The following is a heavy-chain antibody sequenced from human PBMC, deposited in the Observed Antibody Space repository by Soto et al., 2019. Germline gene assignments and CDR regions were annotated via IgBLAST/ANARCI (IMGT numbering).Heavy chain of an antibody. CDR2: IYYSGST. Sequence: QLQLQESGPGLVKPSETLSLTCTVSGGSISSSSYYWGWIRQPPGKGLEWIGSIYYSGSTYYNPSLQSRVPISVDTSKTQFSLKPSSVSAADTAVYYCARHTPAISISDHWGQGTLVTVSS. CDR1: GGSISSSSYY. CDR3: ARHTPAISISDH. J-gene: IGHJ4*02. D-gene: IGHD2-15*01. V-gene: IGHV4-39*01.